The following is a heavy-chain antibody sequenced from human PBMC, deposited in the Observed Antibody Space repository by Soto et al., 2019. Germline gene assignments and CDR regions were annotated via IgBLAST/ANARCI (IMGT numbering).Heavy chain of an antibody. Sequence: HGGSLRLSCAASGFTFSNYGMHWVRQAPGEGLDWVAVISYGGSNKYYADSVKGRFTISRDNSKNTLYLQMNSLRSEDTAVYYCARHLQPKAPRSFPRWFHPWGQGTLVTVSS. CDR2: ISYGGSNK. CDR1: GFTFSNYG. J-gene: IGHJ5*02. V-gene: IGHV3-30*03. CDR3: ARHLQPKAPRSFPRWFHP. D-gene: IGHD3-16*02.